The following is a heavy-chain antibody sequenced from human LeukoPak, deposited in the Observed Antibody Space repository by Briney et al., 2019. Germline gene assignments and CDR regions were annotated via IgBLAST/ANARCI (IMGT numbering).Heavy chain of an antibody. CDR2: INSDGSST. CDR1: GFTFSSYW. CDR3: ARGESLSYDFWSGVYYYYYVDV. V-gene: IGHV3-74*01. D-gene: IGHD3-3*01. Sequence: GGSLRLSCAASGFTFSSYWMHWVRQAPGKGLVWVSRINSDGSSTSYADSVKGRFTISRDNAKNTLYLQMNSLRAEDTAVYYCARGESLSYDFWSGVYYYYYVDVWGKGTTVTVSS. J-gene: IGHJ6*03.